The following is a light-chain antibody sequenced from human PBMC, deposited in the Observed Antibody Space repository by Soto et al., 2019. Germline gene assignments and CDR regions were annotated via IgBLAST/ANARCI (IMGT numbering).Light chain of an antibody. CDR2: KAS. V-gene: IGKV1-5*03. CDR3: QQHNHYPIT. Sequence: DIQMTQSPSTLSASVGDRVTITCRASQSISDWLAWYQQKPGKAPYLLIYKASNLESGVPSRFSGSGSATQFTLTISTLQPDDFATYYCQQHNHYPITFGHGTRLE. J-gene: IGKJ5*01. CDR1: QSISDW.